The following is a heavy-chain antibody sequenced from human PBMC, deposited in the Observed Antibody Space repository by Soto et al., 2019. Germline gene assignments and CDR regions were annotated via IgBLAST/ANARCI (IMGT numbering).Heavy chain of an antibody. CDR1: GFTFSSYA. CDR3: VKGGRTKIYWFDP. CDR2: ISSNGGST. J-gene: IGHJ5*02. Sequence: PGGSLRLSCSASGFTFSSYAMHWVRQAPGKGLEYVSAISSNGGSTYYADSVKGRFTISRDNSKNTLYLQMSSLRAEDTAVYYCVKGGRTKIYWFDPWGQGTLVTVSS. V-gene: IGHV3-64D*06.